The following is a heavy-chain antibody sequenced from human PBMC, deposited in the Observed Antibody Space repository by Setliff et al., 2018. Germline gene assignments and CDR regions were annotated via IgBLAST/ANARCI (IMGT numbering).Heavy chain of an antibody. J-gene: IGHJ4*02. V-gene: IGHV4-39*01. Sequence: SETLSLTCTVSGGSISSSSYYGSWIRQPPGKGLEWIGEINHSGSTNYNPSLKSRVTISVDTSKNQFSLTLSSVTAADTAVYYCARRGMSSSWFQGSFEYWGQGTLVTVSS. D-gene: IGHD6-13*01. CDR3: ARRGMSSSWFQGSFEY. CDR1: GGSISSSSYY. CDR2: INHSGST.